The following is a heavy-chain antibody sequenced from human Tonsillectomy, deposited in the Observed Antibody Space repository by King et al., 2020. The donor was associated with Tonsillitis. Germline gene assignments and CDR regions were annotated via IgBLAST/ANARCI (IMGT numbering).Heavy chain of an antibody. CDR1: GFSFNSHY. CDR3: VREGRIESSVDGGFVDDAFDI. D-gene: IGHD5/OR15-5a*01. J-gene: IGHJ3*02. Sequence: VQLVESGGGLVQPGGSLRLSCEASGFSFNSHYMGWVRQAPGKGQEWVANIKQTGNEQFYLDSVRGRFTISRDNAKDSMFLQMNSLRVDDTAVYYCVREGRIESSVDGGFVDDAFDIWGQGTMVSVSS. CDR2: IKQTGNEQ. V-gene: IGHV3-7*03.